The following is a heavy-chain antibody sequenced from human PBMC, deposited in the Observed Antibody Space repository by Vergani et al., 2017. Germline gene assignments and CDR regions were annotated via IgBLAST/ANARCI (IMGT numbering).Heavy chain of an antibody. CDR1: GFTFDDYG. CDR2: INWNGGST. CDR3: ARAKTPCTSCYRLRSNWFDP. D-gene: IGHD2-2*02. V-gene: IGHV3-20*04. Sequence: EVQLVESGGGVVRPGGSLRLSCAASGFTFDDYGMSWVRQAPGKGLEWVSGINWNGGSTGYADSVKGRFTISRDNAKNSLYLQMNSLRAEDTALYYCARAKTPCTSCYRLRSNWFDPWGQGTLVTVSS. J-gene: IGHJ5*02.